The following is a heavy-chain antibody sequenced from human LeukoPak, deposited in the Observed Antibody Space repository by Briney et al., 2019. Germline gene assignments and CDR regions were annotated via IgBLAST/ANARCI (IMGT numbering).Heavy chain of an antibody. V-gene: IGHV3-21*01. J-gene: IGHJ4*02. CDR3: ARDRGQRLLLRYFDY. D-gene: IGHD2-2*01. CDR1: VFTFSSYS. CDR2: ISSSSSYL. Sequence: GGSLRLSFAASVFTFSSYSRNWVRQAPGKGLEWVSAISSSSSYLYYPDSLQGRFTISRANAKTSLYLQMNSLRAEDTAVHYCARDRGQRLLLRYFDYWGQGTLVTVSS.